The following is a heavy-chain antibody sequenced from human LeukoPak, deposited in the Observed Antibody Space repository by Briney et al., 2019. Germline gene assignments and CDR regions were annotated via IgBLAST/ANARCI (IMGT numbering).Heavy chain of an antibody. Sequence: GGSLRLSCAASGFTSSSYAMNWVRQAPGKGLEWVSSISSSSSYIYYADSVKGRFTISRDNAKNSLYLQMNSLRAEDTAVYYCARYGYDFWSGYTLDFDYWGQGTLVTVSS. CDR3: ARYGYDFWSGYTLDFDY. J-gene: IGHJ4*02. CDR1: GFTSSSYA. V-gene: IGHV3-21*01. D-gene: IGHD3-3*01. CDR2: ISSSSSYI.